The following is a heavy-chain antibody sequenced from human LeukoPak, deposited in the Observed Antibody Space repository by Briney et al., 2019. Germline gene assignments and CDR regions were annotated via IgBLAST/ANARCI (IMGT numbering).Heavy chain of an antibody. Sequence: SETLSLTFSVYGGSFIDYYWSWIRQPPGQGLEWIGEINHSGSTNYNPSLKSRVTISLGTSKNQFSLKMSSVTAADTAVYYCARGHGPSSSSIRNYGLDVWGQGTTVTVSS. CDR2: INHSGST. D-gene: IGHD6-6*01. V-gene: IGHV4-34*01. J-gene: IGHJ6*02. CDR3: ARGHGPSSSSIRNYGLDV. CDR1: GGSFIDYY.